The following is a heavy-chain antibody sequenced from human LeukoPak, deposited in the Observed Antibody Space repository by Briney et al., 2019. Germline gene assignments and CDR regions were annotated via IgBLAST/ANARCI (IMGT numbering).Heavy chain of an antibody. CDR2: IYPGDSDT. CDR3: ARDGITIFGVVMGAFDI. D-gene: IGHD3-3*01. V-gene: IGHV5-51*01. CDR1: GYSFTSYW. J-gene: IGHJ3*02. Sequence: GESLKISCKGSGYSFTSYWIGWVRQMPGKGLKWMGIIYPGDSDTRYSPSFQGQVTISADKSISTAYLQWSSLKASDTAMYYCARDGITIFGVVMGAFDIWGQGTMVTVSS.